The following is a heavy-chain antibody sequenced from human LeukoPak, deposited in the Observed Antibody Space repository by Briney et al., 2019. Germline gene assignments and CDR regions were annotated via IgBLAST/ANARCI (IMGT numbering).Heavy chain of an antibody. V-gene: IGHV3-48*04. CDR3: AKVRSPVVVIGSDFDY. D-gene: IGHD2-21*01. Sequence: GGSLRLSCAASRFTFSSYNMNWVRQAPGKGLEWVSYISSSSGTIYYADSVKGRFTISRDNAKNSLYLQMDSLRVEDTAVYYCAKVRSPVVVIGSDFDYWGQGTLVTVSS. CDR2: ISSSSGTI. CDR1: RFTFSSYN. J-gene: IGHJ4*02.